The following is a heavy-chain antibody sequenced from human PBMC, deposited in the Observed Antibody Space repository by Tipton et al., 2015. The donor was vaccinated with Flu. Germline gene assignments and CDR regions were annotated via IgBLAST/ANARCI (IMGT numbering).Heavy chain of an antibody. CDR2: INTNDNGP. V-gene: IGHV1-2*02. Sequence: QLVQSGAELMKPGASVKVSCKGFGYSFTVHYIHWVRQAPGQGLEWMGWINTNDNGPRYPQKLEGRVTMTRDTSISTVYMELTRLNADDTAVYYCARDGAGYNGAFDMWGQGTTVIVAS. D-gene: IGHD5-18*01. J-gene: IGHJ3*02. CDR1: GYSFTVHY. CDR3: ARDGAGYNGAFDM.